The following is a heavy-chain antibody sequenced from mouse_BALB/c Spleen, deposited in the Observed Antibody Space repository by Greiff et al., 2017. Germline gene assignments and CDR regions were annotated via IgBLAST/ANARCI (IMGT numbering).Heavy chain of an antibody. Sequence: EVKLQESGPGLVKPSQSLSLTCTVTGYSITSDYAWNWIRQFPGNKLEWMGYISYSGSTSYNPSLKSRISITRDTSKNQFFLQLNSVTTEDTATYYCARRSYSFAYWGQGTLVTVSA. J-gene: IGHJ3*01. D-gene: IGHD1-1*01. CDR2: ISYSGST. V-gene: IGHV3-2*02. CDR3: ARRSYSFAY. CDR1: GYSITSDYA.